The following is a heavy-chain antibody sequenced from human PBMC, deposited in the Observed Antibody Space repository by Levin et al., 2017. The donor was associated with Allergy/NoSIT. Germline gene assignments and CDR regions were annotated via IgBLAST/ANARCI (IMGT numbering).Heavy chain of an antibody. CDR2: INNNGRDT. J-gene: IGHJ4*02. CDR1: GFTFSGFW. CDR3: ARGACSSTSCLDS. D-gene: IGHD2-2*01. V-gene: IGHV3-74*01. Sequence: GGSLRLSCVASGFTFSGFWMHWVRQVPGKGLEWVSHINNNGRDTNYADSVKGRFTFSRDNAKNTLYLQMNDLRAEDTALYYCARGACSSTSCLDSWGQGTLVTVSS.